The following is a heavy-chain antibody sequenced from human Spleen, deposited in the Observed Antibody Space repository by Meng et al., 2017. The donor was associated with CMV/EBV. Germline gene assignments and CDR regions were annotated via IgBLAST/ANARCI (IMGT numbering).Heavy chain of an antibody. J-gene: IGHJ4*02. V-gene: IGHV3-23*03. D-gene: IGHD1/OR15-1a*01. CDR2: VSSGSSKT. CDR1: GFTFSRYA. CDR3: AREGEQYYFDY. Sequence: GESLKISCAASGFTFSRYAMTWVRQAPGKGLEWVSVVSSGSSKTYYADSVKGRFTVSRANSKNTVYLQMTSLRVEDTAVYYCAREGEQYYFDYWGQGTLVTVSS.